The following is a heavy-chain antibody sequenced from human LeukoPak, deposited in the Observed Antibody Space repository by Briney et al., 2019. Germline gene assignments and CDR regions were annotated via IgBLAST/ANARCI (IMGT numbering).Heavy chain of an antibody. J-gene: IGHJ4*02. Sequence: QTGGSLRLSCAASGFTFSTDVMHWVRQTPGRGLEWVAFMWHDGSIGYYEDSVKGRFTISRDSSKNSLYLQMNSLRVEDTAVYYCARARIERRSTVDDYWGQGTLVTVSS. D-gene: IGHD4-11*01. CDR2: MWHDGSIG. CDR3: ARARIERRSTVDDY. V-gene: IGHV3-33*01. CDR1: GFTFSTDV.